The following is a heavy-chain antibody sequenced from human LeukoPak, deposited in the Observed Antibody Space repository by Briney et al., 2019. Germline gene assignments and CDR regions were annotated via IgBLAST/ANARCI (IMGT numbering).Heavy chain of an antibody. CDR1: GGSFSGYC. J-gene: IGHJ3*02. CDR3: ARPWVRRVRYSSSARDAFDI. D-gene: IGHD6-13*01. V-gene: IGHV4-34*01. Sequence: SETLSLTCAVYGGSFSGYCWSWIRQPPGKGLEWIGEINHSGSTNYNPSLKSRVTISVDTSKNQFSLKLSSVTAADTAVYYCARPWVRRVRYSSSARDAFDIWGQGTMVTVSS. CDR2: INHSGST.